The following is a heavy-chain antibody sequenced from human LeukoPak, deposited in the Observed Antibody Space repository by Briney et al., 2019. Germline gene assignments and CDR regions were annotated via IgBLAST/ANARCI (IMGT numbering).Heavy chain of an antibody. Sequence: SETLSLTCTVSGGSISTSYYYWGWIRQPPGKGLEWIGSIYYSGSTYYNPSLKSRVTISLDTSKNQFSLKLSSVTAADTAVYYCAREGVYCTNGVCHYYFDYWGQGTLDTVSS. D-gene: IGHD2-8*01. CDR1: GGSISTSYYY. CDR2: IYYSGST. CDR3: AREGVYCTNGVCHYYFDY. J-gene: IGHJ4*02. V-gene: IGHV4-39*07.